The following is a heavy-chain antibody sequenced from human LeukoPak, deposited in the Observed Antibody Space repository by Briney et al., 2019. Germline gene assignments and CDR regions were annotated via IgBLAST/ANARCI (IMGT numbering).Heavy chain of an antibody. V-gene: IGHV3-30*19. J-gene: IGHJ4*02. CDR1: GFTFSSYG. CDR2: IWYDGSNK. D-gene: IGHD3-22*01. Sequence: PGGSLRLSCAASGFTFSSYGMHWVRQAPGKGLEWVAVIWYDGSNKYYADSVKGRFTISRDNSKNTLYLQMNSLRAEDTAVYYCARDLTGGYYDSSGYFFDYWGQGTLVTVSS. CDR3: ARDLTGGYYDSSGYFFDY.